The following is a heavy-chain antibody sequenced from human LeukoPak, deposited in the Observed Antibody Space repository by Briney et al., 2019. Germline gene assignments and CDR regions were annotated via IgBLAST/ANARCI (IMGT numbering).Heavy chain of an antibody. CDR2: IIPIFGTA. CDR3: ARERGYDFWSGSDDNWFDP. D-gene: IGHD3-3*01. CDR1: GGTFSSYA. Sequence: ASVKVSCRASGGTFSSYAISWVRQAPGQGLEWMGGIIPIFGTANYAQKFQGRVTITADESTSAAYMELSSLRSDDTAVYYCARERGYDFWSGSDDNWFDPWGQGILVTVSS. J-gene: IGHJ5*02. V-gene: IGHV1-69*13.